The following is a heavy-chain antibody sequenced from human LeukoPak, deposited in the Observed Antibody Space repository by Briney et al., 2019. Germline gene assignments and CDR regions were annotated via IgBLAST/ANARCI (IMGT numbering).Heavy chain of an antibody. V-gene: IGHV4-59*01. D-gene: IGHD5-18*01. J-gene: IGHJ4*02. CDR2: IYYSGST. CDR3: ARSRPGYSYELDY. CDR1: GGSISSYY. Sequence: SETLSLTCTVSGGSISSYYWSWIRQPPGKGLEGIGYIYYSGSTNYNPSLKSRVTISVDTSKNQFSLKLSSVTAADTAVYCCARSRPGYSYELDYWGQGTLVTVSS.